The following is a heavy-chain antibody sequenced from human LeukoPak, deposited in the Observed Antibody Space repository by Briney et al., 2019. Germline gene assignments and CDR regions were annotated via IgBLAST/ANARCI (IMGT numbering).Heavy chain of an antibody. CDR2: ISYDGSNK. D-gene: IGHD3-10*01. CDR3: ASPRGGYGSGSYYFYYGMDV. V-gene: IGHV3-30*04. Sequence: PGGSLRLSCAAPGFTFSSYAMHWVRQAPGKGLEWVAVISYDGSNKYYADSVKGRFTISRDNSKNTLYLQMNSLRAEDTAVYYCASPRGGYGSGSYYFYYGMDVWGKGTTVTVSS. CDR1: GFTFSSYA. J-gene: IGHJ6*04.